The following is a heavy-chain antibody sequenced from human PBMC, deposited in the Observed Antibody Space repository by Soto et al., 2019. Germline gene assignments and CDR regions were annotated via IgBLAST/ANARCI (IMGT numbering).Heavy chain of an antibody. V-gene: IGHV4-59*01. Sequence: SETLSLTCTVPGRSISRYYWSWIRQPPGKGLDWIGYIYYSGSNNYNHTLNSRVTTAVQSSKNQPSLQLSSVSAADTAVYYCARALGDNRNDVAFDMWGQGTMVTV. CDR1: GRSISRYY. CDR3: ARALGDNRNDVAFDM. CDR2: IYYSGSN. J-gene: IGHJ3*02. D-gene: IGHD1-20*01.